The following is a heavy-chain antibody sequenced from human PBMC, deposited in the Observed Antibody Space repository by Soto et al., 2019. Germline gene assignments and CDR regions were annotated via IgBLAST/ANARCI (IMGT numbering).Heavy chain of an antibody. CDR2: IIAIFGSA. D-gene: IGHD3-22*01. Sequence: QVQLVQSGAEVKKPGSSLKVSCKASGGTFSSYAISWVRQAPGQGLEWMGGIIAIFGSANYAQKLQGRVTITADESTSTAYMELSSLRSEDTAVYYCARECYYDTGAFDIWGQGTIVSVSS. CDR3: ARECYYDTGAFDI. V-gene: IGHV1-69*12. J-gene: IGHJ3*02. CDR1: GGTFSSYA.